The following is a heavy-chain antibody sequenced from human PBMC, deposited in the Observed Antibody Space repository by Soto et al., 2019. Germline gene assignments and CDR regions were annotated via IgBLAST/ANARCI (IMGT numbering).Heavy chain of an antibody. J-gene: IGHJ6*03. CDR3: ARHLDYYYMDV. V-gene: IGHV4-59*08. Sequence: QVQLQESGPGLVKPSETLSLTCTVSGGSIGTDYWSWIRQPPGKGLEWIGYIYYSGSTTYNPSLKSRVTMSVDTSKNQFSLKLSSVTAVDTAIYYCARHLDYYYMDVWGKGTTVTVSS. CDR1: GGSIGTDY. CDR2: IYYSGST.